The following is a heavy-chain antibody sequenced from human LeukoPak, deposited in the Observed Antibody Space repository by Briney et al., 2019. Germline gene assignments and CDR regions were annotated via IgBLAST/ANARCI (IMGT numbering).Heavy chain of an antibody. D-gene: IGHD1-26*01. CDR1: GGSISSSNW. V-gene: IGHV4-4*02. Sequence: SETLSLTCAVSGGSISSSNWWSWVRQPPGKELEWIGEIYHSGSTNYNPSLKSRVTISVDKSKNQFSLKLSSVTAADTAVYYCARVWELPAFFDYWGQGTLVTVSS. J-gene: IGHJ4*02. CDR2: IYHSGST. CDR3: ARVWELPAFFDY.